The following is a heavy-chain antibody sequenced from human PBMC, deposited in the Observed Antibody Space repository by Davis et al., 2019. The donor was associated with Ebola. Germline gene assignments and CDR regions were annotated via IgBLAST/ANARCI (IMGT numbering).Heavy chain of an antibody. CDR1: GFTFSSYA. D-gene: IGHD6-19*01. J-gene: IGHJ4*02. Sequence: GESLKISCAASGFTFSSYAMHWVRQAPGKGLEWVAVISYDGSNKYYADSVKGRFTISRDNSKNTLYLQMNSLRAEDTAVYYCARARGSLYSSGWYDYFDYWGQGTLVTVSS. CDR3: ARARGSLYSSGWYDYFDY. CDR2: ISYDGSNK. V-gene: IGHV3-30-3*01.